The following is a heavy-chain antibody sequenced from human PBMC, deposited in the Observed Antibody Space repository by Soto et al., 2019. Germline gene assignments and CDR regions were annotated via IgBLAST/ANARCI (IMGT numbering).Heavy chain of an antibody. CDR1: GYKFTTFW. CDR3: ARPASGGSRDAFDV. D-gene: IGHD2-15*01. CDR2: IDPTDSFT. J-gene: IGHJ3*01. V-gene: IGHV5-10-1*01. Sequence: GESLKISCKASGYKFTTFWLNWVRQTPGKGLEWLGRIDPTDSFTNYSPPFEAHVTISVDRSISTAYLQWNSLQASDTAIYYCARPASGGSRDAFDVWGQGTTVTVSS.